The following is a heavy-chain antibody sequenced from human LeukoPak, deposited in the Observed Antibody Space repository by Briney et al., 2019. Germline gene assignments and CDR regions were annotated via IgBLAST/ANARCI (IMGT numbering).Heavy chain of an antibody. V-gene: IGHV4-30-2*01. D-gene: IGHD6-6*01. CDR1: GGSISSGGYS. CDR2: IYHSGST. Sequence: PSQTLSLTCAVSGGSISSGGYSWSWIRQPPGKGLEWIGYIYHSGSTYYNPSLKSRVTISVDRSKNQFSLSLRSVTAADTAVYFCARQGTRLWGFLDYWGQGTLVTVSS. CDR3: ARQGTRLWGFLDY. J-gene: IGHJ4*02.